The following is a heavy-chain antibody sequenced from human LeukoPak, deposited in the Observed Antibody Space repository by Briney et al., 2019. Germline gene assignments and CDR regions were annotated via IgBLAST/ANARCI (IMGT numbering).Heavy chain of an antibody. D-gene: IGHD3-22*01. CDR3: AKDGDSGRYGAFDI. CDR2: IIWNSRIL. V-gene: IGHV3-9*03. J-gene: IGHJ3*02. Sequence: SLRLSCATSGFTFGDYALHWVRQVPGKGREWVSSIIWNSRILGYADSVKGRFTISRDNAKNSLYLQMNSLRVAAMALFYCAKDGDSGRYGAFDIWGQGTMVTVSS. CDR1: GFTFGDYA.